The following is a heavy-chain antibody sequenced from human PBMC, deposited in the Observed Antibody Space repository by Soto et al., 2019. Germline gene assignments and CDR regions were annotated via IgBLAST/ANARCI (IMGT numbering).Heavy chain of an antibody. CDR3: ARGAQGYSYPYGMDV. V-gene: IGHV3-21*01. J-gene: IGHJ6*02. Sequence: GGSLRLSCAASGFTFSSYSMNWVRQAPGKGLEWVSSISSSSSYIYYADSVKGRFTISRDNAKNSLYLQMNSLRAEDTAVYYCARGAQGYSYPYGMDVWGQGTTVTVSS. CDR2: ISSSSSYI. D-gene: IGHD5-18*01. CDR1: GFTFSSYS.